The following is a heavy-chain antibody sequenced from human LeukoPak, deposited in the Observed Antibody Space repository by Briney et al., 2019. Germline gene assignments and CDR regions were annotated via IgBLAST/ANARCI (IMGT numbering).Heavy chain of an antibody. CDR1: GFTFSNAW. V-gene: IGHV3-15*01. CDR2: IKSKTDGCTT. Sequence: GGSLRLSCAASGFTFSNAWMSWVRQAPGKGLEWVGRIKSKTDGCTTDYAAPVKGRFTISRDDSKNTLYLQMNSLKTEDTAVYYCTSALGGFTMVRVRFYYYGMDVWGKGTTVTVSS. J-gene: IGHJ6*04. CDR3: TSALGGFTMVRVRFYYYGMDV. D-gene: IGHD3-10*01.